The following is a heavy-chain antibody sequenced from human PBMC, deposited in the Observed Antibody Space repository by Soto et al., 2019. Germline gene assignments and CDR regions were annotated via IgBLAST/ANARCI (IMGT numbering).Heavy chain of an antibody. J-gene: IGHJ4*02. D-gene: IGHD6-13*01. CDR2: IYYSGST. CDR3: ARLNSSSWPDY. CDR1: GASISSFY. Sequence: TSETLSLTCTVSGASISSFYWSWIRQPPGKGLEWIGYIYYSGSTNYNPSLKSRVTISVDTSKNQFSLKLSSVTAADTAVYYCARLNSSSWPDYWGQGALVTVSS. V-gene: IGHV4-59*08.